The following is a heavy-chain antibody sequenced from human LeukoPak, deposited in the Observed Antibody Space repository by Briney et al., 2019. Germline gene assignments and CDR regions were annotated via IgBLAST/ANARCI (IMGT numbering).Heavy chain of an antibody. CDR1: GGSISSYY. Sequence: SETLSLTCTVSGGSISSYYWSWIRQPPGKGLEWIGYIYYSGSTNYNPSLKSRVTISVDTSKNQFSLKLSSVTAADTAVYYCARDIGSGWYTGAFDIWGQGTMVTVSS. V-gene: IGHV4-59*01. CDR3: ARDIGSGWYTGAFDI. D-gene: IGHD6-19*01. J-gene: IGHJ3*02. CDR2: IYYSGST.